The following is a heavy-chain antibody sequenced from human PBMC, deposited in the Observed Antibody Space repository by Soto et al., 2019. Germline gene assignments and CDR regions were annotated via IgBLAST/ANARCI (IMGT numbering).Heavy chain of an antibody. CDR3: AGDGEGRVPAASFGGDYYYYYMDV. CDR2: ISAYNGNT. J-gene: IGHJ6*03. V-gene: IGHV1-18*01. D-gene: IGHD2-2*01. Sequence: ASVKVSCKASGYTFTSYGISWVRQAPGQGLEWMGWISAYNGNTNYAQKLQGRVTMTTDTSTSTAYMELRSLRSDDTAVDYCAGDGEGRVPAASFGGDYYYYYMDVWGKGTTVTVSS. CDR1: GYTFTSYG.